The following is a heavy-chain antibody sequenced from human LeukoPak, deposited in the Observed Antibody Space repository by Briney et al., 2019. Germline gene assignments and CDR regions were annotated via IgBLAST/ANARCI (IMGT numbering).Heavy chain of an antibody. Sequence: ASVKVSCKASGYTFSSYGISWVRQAPGQGLEWMGWINTYNGNTNYAQKLQGRVTMTTDTSTSTAYMELRSLRSDDTAVYYCARGRLTGKPTVRGAVLGYYYGMDVWGQGTTVTVSS. V-gene: IGHV1-18*01. CDR3: ARGRLTGKPTVRGAVLGYYYGMDV. D-gene: IGHD3-10*01. CDR1: GYTFSSYG. CDR2: INTYNGNT. J-gene: IGHJ6*02.